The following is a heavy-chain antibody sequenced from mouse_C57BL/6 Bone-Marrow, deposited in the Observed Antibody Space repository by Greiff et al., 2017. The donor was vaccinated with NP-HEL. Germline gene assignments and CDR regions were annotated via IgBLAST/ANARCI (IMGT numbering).Heavy chain of an antibody. CDR3: ARDRNLAWFAY. CDR1: GYSITSGYY. J-gene: IGHJ3*01. V-gene: IGHV3-6*01. Sequence: EVQLVESGPGLVKPSQSLSLTCSVTGYSITSGYYWNWIRQSPGNKLEWMGYISYDGSNNYNPSLKNRISITRDTSKNQFFLKLNSVTTEDTATYYCARDRNLAWFAYWGQGTLVTVSA. CDR2: ISYDGSN.